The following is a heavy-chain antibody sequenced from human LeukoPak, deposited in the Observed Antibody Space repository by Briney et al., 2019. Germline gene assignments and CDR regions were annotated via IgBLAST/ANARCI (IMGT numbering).Heavy chain of an antibody. CDR3: ARDQSYYDFWSGYPINFDY. Sequence: ASVKVSCKASGYTFTSYGISWVRQAPGQGLEWMGWISAYNGNTNYAQKLQGRVTMTTDTSTSTAYMELRSLRSDDTAVYYCARDQSYYDFWSGYPINFDYWGQGTLVTVSP. J-gene: IGHJ4*02. CDR1: GYTFTSYG. D-gene: IGHD3-3*01. CDR2: ISAYNGNT. V-gene: IGHV1-18*01.